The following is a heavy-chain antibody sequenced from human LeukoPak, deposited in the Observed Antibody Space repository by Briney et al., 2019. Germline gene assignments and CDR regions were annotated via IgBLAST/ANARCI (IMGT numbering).Heavy chain of an antibody. J-gene: IGHJ4*02. V-gene: IGHV4-61*01. CDR2: IHYSGSA. CDR1: GGSVSSGSYY. Sequence: LETLSLTCTVSGGSVSSGSYYWSWIRQPPGRGLEWIAYIHYSGSAAYNPSLKSRVTISRDMSTDQFSLKMTSVTAADTAVYFCARDMGAPDYGSYSVDYWGQGTLVTVSS. D-gene: IGHD4-23*01. CDR3: ARDMGAPDYGSYSVDY.